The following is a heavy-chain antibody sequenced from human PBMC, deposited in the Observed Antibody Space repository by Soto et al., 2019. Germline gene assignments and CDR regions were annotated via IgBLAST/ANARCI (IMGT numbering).Heavy chain of an antibody. CDR3: ARERRDGYKHYFDY. CDR1: GGSISSYY. D-gene: IGHD5-12*01. V-gene: IGHV4-59*01. Sequence: QVQLQESGPGLVKPSETLSLMCTVSGGSISSYYWSWIRQPPGKGLEWIGYIYYSGSTNYNPSHKTRVTTSVDTSKNQFSLKRSSVTAADTAVYYCARERRDGYKHYFDYWGQGTLVTVSS. CDR2: IYYSGST. J-gene: IGHJ4*02.